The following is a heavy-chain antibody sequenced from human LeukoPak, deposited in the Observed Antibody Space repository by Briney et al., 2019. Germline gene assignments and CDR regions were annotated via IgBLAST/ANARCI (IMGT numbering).Heavy chain of an antibody. D-gene: IGHD3-10*01. Sequence: GGSLRLSCAASGFTLSSYAMSWVRQAPGKGLEWVSAISGSGGSTYYADSVKGRFTISRDNSKNTLYLQMNSLRAEDTAVYYCAKKAYGSGYYYGMDVWGQGTTVTVSS. J-gene: IGHJ6*02. V-gene: IGHV3-23*01. CDR1: GFTLSSYA. CDR3: AKKAYGSGYYYGMDV. CDR2: ISGSGGST.